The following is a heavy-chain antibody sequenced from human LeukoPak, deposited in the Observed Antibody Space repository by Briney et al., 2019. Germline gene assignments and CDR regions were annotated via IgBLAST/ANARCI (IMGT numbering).Heavy chain of an antibody. D-gene: IGHD5-12*01. CDR1: GGSISSYY. Sequence: SETLSLTCTVSGGSISSYYWSWIRQPPGKGLEWIGYIYYSGSTNYNPSLKSRVTISLDTSKTQFSLKLSSVTAADTAVYYCARQGYSGYDLGYWGQGTLVTVSS. CDR2: IYYSGST. J-gene: IGHJ4*02. V-gene: IGHV4-59*08. CDR3: ARQGYSGYDLGY.